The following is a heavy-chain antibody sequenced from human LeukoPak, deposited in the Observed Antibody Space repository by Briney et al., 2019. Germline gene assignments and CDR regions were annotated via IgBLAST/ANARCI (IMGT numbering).Heavy chain of an antibody. V-gene: IGHV3-43*01. D-gene: IGHD5-18*01. CDR2: ITWDGGTS. CDR1: GFAFEDFT. CDR3: ARSTAMVTWGSFDV. Sequence: GGSLRLSCAAPGFAFEDFTMNWVRHAPGKGLEWVSLITWDGGTSYSADSVKGRCTISRDNIKNSLYLQMDSLRSEDTALYYCARSTAMVTWGSFDVWGQGTLVTVSS. J-gene: IGHJ3*01.